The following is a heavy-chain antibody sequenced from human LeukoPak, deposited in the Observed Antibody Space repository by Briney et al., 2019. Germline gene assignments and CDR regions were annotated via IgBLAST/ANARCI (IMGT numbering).Heavy chain of an antibody. CDR3: AKDRQSRGSLGFDY. J-gene: IGHJ4*02. CDR2: IWYDGNNK. V-gene: IGHV3-33*06. Sequence: GGSLRLSCAASGFTFNSYGIHWVRQAPGKGLEWVAVIWYDGNNKYYADSVKGRFTISRDNSKNTLYVQMNSLRAEDTAVYYCAKDRQSRGSLGFDYWGQGALVIVSS. CDR1: GFTFNSYG. D-gene: IGHD3-22*01.